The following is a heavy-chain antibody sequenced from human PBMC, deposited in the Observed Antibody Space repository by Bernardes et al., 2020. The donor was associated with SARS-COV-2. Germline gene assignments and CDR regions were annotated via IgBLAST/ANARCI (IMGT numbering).Heavy chain of an antibody. CDR1: GFTFSSYV. D-gene: IGHD3-16*02. Sequence: GGSLRLSCAASGFTFSSYVMSWVRQARKGLEWVSAISGSGVGTYYADSVKGRFTISRDQSKNTLYLQMNSLRAEDAAVYYCAKAHYDYIWGSYRYYNRDFDYWGQGTLVTVSS. CDR3: AKAHYDYIWGSYRYYNRDFDY. J-gene: IGHJ4*02. CDR2: ISGSGVGT. V-gene: IGHV3-23*01.